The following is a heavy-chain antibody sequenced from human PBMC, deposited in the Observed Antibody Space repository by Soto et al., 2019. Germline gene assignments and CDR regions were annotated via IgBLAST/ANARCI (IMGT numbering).Heavy chain of an antibody. Sequence: ASVKVSCKASGYTFTSYDINWVRQATGQGLEWMGWMNPNSGNTGYAQKFQGRVTMTRNTSISTAYMELSSLRSEDTAVYYCAREHYVDTAYYYYYMDVRAKRTTVTVSS. CDR2: MNPNSGNT. V-gene: IGHV1-8*01. CDR3: AREHYVDTAYYYYYMDV. D-gene: IGHD5-18*01. J-gene: IGHJ6*03. CDR1: GYTFTSYD.